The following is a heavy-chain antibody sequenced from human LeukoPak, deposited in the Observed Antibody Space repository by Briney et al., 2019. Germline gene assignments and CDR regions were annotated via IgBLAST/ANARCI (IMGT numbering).Heavy chain of an antibody. Sequence: GGSLRLSCAASGFTFSSFEMNWVRQAPGEGLEWISYISGSGSSVKYADSVKGRFTISRDNAKNSLYLQMDSLRADDTAIYYCTTDHVGAIVEFDPWGQGTLVTVSS. CDR2: ISGSGSSV. J-gene: IGHJ5*02. V-gene: IGHV3-48*03. CDR1: GFTFSSFE. CDR3: TTDHVGAIVEFDP. D-gene: IGHD2-21*01.